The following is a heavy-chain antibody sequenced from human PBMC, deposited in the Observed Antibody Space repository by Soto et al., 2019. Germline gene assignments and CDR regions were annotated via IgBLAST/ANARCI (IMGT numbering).Heavy chain of an antibody. Sequence: PSETLSLTCTVSGGSISSYYWSWIRQPAGKGLEWIGRIYTSGSTNYNPSLKSRVTMSVDTSKNQFSLKLSSVTAADTAVYYCARGYNYYGSGSYSDYYYYGMDVWGQGTTVTVSS. J-gene: IGHJ6*02. V-gene: IGHV4-4*07. D-gene: IGHD3-10*01. CDR2: IYTSGST. CDR3: ARGYNYYGSGSYSDYYYYGMDV. CDR1: GGSISSYY.